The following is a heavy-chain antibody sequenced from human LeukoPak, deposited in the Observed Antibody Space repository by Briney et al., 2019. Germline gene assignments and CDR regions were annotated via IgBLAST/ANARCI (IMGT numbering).Heavy chain of an antibody. CDR1: GDSIRSYY. Sequence: SETLSLTCTVSGDSIRSYYWNWIRRPPAKGLEWIGYIYYTGSTSYNPTPKSRVTISLDTSKSQFSLRLTSVTAADTAVYYCASHGSSGHDPLTWGQGTLVTVSS. V-gene: IGHV4-59*08. CDR3: ASHGSSGHDPLT. J-gene: IGHJ4*01. D-gene: IGHD5-12*01. CDR2: IYYTGST.